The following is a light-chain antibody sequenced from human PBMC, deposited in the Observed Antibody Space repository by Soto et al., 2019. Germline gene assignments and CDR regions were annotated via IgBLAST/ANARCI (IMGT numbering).Light chain of an antibody. V-gene: IGLV2-14*01. CDR2: GVS. CDR3: SSSTSSNTLV. J-gene: IGLJ3*02. CDR1: KNDIGSSDY. Sequence: QSALTQPASVSASPGQSITISCTGGKNDIGSSDYVSWYQQHPGKAPKLIIYGVSNRPSGTSDRFSGSKSGNTASLTISGLQAGDEADYYFSSSTSSNTLVFGGGTKLTVL.